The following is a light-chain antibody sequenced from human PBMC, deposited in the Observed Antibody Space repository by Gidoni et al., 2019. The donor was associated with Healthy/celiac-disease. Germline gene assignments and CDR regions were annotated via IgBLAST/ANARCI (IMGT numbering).Light chain of an antibody. Sequence: DSVMTQYPLSMRVTPGEPASISCRSSQSLLHSNGYNYLDWYLQKPGQSPHLLIYLGSNRASGVPDRFRGSGSGTDFTLKISRVEAEDVVVYYCMQALQTPYTFGQGTKLEIK. CDR2: LGS. V-gene: IGKV2-28*01. CDR3: MQALQTPYT. CDR1: QSLLHSNGYNY. J-gene: IGKJ2*01.